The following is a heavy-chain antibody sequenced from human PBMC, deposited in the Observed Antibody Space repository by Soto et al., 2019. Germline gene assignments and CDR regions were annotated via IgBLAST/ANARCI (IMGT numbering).Heavy chain of an antibody. D-gene: IGHD5-12*01. J-gene: IGHJ5*02. CDR3: ARGRGYSGYDSYANWFDP. Sequence: TLSLTCAVSGGSISSGIYSWSWIREPPGKGLEWIAYIYHSGSTYYNPSLKSRVTISVDRSKNQFSLKLSSVTAADTAVYYCARGRGYSGYDSYANWFDPWGQGILVIVSS. V-gene: IGHV4-30-2*01. CDR1: GGSISSGIYS. CDR2: IYHSGST.